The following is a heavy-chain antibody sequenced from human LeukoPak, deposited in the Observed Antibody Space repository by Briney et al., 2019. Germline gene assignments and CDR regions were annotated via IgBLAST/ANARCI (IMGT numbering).Heavy chain of an antibody. CDR2: INHSGST. J-gene: IGHJ4*02. D-gene: IGHD3-10*01. CDR3: ARLKAYYYGSGGYFDY. CDR1: GGSFGGYY. V-gene: IGHV4-34*01. Sequence: SETLSLTCAVYGGSFGGYYWSWIRQPPGKGLEWIGEINHSGSTNYNPSLKSRVTISVDTSKNQFSLKLSSVTAADTAVYYCARLKAYYYGSGGYFDYWGQGTLVTVSS.